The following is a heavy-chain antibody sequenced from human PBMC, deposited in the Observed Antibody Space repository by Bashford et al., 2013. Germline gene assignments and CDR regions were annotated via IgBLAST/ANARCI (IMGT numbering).Heavy chain of an antibody. J-gene: IGHJ4*02. CDR1: GGSFSGYY. CDR2: INHSGST. Sequence: SETLSLTCAVYGGSFSGYYWSWIRQPPGKGLEWIGEINHSGSTNYNPSLKSRVTISVDTSKNQFSLKLSSVTAADTAVYYCARGQSGYYYGSGSYMNPHFDYWGQGTLVTVSS. D-gene: IGHD3-10*01. CDR3: ARGQSGYYYGSGSYMNPHFDY. V-gene: IGHV4-34*01.